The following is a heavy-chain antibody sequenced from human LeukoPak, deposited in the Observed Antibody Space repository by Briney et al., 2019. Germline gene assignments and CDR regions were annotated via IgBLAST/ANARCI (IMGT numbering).Heavy chain of an antibody. CDR1: GFTFGDYA. V-gene: IGHV3-49*03. D-gene: IGHD2-2*01. Sequence: GGSLRLSCTASGFTFGDYAMSWFRQALGKGLEWVGFIRSKAYGGTTEYAASVKGRFTISRDDSKSIAYLQMNSLKTEDTAVYYCTRAGRGIGYCSSTSCYGFDYWGQGTLVTVSS. J-gene: IGHJ4*02. CDR2: IRSKAYGGTT. CDR3: TRAGRGIGYCSSTSCYGFDY.